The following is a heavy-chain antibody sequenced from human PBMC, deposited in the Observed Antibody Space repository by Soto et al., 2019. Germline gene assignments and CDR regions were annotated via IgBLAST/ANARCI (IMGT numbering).Heavy chain of an antibody. CDR3: AAASSNYYYYYGMDV. Sequence: GASVKVSCKASGFTFTSSAVHWVRQARGQRLEWIGWIVVGSGNTNYAQKFQERVTITRDMSTSTAYMELSSLRSEDTAVYYCAAASSNYYYYYGMDVWGQGTTVTVSS. CDR1: GFTFTSSA. D-gene: IGHD6-6*01. CDR2: IVVGSGNT. V-gene: IGHV1-58*01. J-gene: IGHJ6*02.